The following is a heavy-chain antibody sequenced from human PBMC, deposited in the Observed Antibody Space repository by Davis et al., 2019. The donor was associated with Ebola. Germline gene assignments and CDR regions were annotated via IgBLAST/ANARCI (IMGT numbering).Heavy chain of an antibody. CDR2: INDSGNI. J-gene: IGHJ4*02. Sequence: GSLRLSCTASGGSINSSYWGWIRQSPAKGLEWIGYINDSGNINRNPSLRSRVTMSVDTSKNQFSLNLNSVTAADTAMYYCARFQSGYSSGWYGLWVDYWGQGTLVSVSS. D-gene: IGHD6-19*01. CDR1: GGSINSSY. CDR3: ARFQSGYSSGWYGLWVDY. V-gene: IGHV4-59*01.